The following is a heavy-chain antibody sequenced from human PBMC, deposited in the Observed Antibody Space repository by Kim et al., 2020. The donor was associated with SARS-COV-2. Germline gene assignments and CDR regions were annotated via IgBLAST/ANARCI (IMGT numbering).Heavy chain of an antibody. D-gene: IGHD6-19*01. Sequence: SETLSLTCAVYGGSFSGYYWSWIRQPPGKGLEWIGEINHSGSTNYNPSLKSRVTISVDTSKNQFSLKLSSVTAADTAVYYCARGAPQQWERNWFDPWGQG. CDR2: INHSGST. V-gene: IGHV4-34*01. J-gene: IGHJ5*02. CDR1: GGSFSGYY. CDR3: ARGAPQQWERNWFDP.